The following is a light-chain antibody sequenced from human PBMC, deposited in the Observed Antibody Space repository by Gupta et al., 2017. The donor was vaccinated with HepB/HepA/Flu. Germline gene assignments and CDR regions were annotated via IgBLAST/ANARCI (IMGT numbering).Light chain of an antibody. Sequence: QSVLTQPPPVSGTPGPRVTIPWSGSSSNIGRNDVYWYKQVPGTAPKLLIYKNTQRPSGVPDRFSGSKSGTSASLAISGRRSEEEADYHCAAWEDSLSVSFGGGTKLTVL. CDR1: SSNIGRND. CDR2: KNT. V-gene: IGLV1-47*01. CDR3: AAWEDSLSVS. J-gene: IGLJ2*01.